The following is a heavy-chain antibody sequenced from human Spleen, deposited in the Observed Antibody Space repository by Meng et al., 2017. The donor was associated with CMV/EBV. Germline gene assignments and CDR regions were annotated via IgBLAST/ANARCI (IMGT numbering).Heavy chain of an antibody. J-gene: IGHJ5*02. Sequence: TVSGDPVTSGSYYGSGLRQPTGKRLEWIVFIYYIGNTYYNPSLKSRVTISIDTSKNQFSLKMNSVTAADTAIYYCARDWGSAGPFDPWGQGALVTVSS. D-gene: IGHD3-16*01. CDR1: GDPVTSGSYY. CDR2: IYYIGNT. V-gene: IGHV4-61*01. CDR3: ARDWGSAGPFDP.